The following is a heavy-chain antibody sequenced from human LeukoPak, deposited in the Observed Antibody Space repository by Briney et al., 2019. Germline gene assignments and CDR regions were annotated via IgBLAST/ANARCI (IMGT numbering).Heavy chain of an antibody. D-gene: IGHD5-18*01. Sequence: ASVKVSCKASGGTFSSYAISWVRQAPGQGLEWMGRIIPILGIANYAQKFQGRVTITADKSTSTAYMELSSLRSEDTAVYYCASGGRGYSYGYSNSFDYWGQGTLVTVSS. J-gene: IGHJ4*02. CDR1: GGTFSSYA. CDR3: ASGGRGYSYGYSNSFDY. CDR2: IIPILGIA. V-gene: IGHV1-69*04.